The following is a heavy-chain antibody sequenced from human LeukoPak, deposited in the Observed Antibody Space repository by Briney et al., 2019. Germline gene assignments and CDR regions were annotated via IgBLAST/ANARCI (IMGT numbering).Heavy chain of an antibody. D-gene: IGHD3-22*01. J-gene: IGHJ3*02. Sequence: GASVKVSCKASGGTFSNFAISWVRQAPGQGLEWMGGIIPIFGTTNYAQKFQGRVTITADEPTSTAYMELSSLRSEDTAVYYCARVLAGYDTSGYYWDAFDIWGQGTMVSVSS. CDR3: ARVLAGYDTSGYYWDAFDI. CDR2: IIPIFGTT. CDR1: GGTFSNFA. V-gene: IGHV1-69*13.